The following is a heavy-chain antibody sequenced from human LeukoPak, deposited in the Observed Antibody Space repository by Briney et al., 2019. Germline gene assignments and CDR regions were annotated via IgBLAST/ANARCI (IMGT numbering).Heavy chain of an antibody. D-gene: IGHD6-13*01. J-gene: IGHJ4*02. Sequence: GKSLRLSCAGSGFTFDDYAMHWVRQVPGKGLEWVSGISWNSGNIGYADSVKGRFIVSRDNAKNSLYMQMNSLRAEDTALYYCAKDLSPGIAAGGWDYWGQGTLVTVSS. CDR3: AKDLSPGIAAGGWDY. CDR1: GFTFDDYA. V-gene: IGHV3-9*01. CDR2: ISWNSGNI.